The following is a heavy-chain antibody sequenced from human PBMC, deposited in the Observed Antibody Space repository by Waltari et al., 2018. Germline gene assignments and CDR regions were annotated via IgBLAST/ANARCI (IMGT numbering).Heavy chain of an antibody. V-gene: IGHV3-23*01. CDR3: ARVATKTYSSPVPGRPYYYGMDV. D-gene: IGHD3-22*01. J-gene: IGHJ6*02. CDR2: ISGSGGST. CDR1: GFTFSSYA. Sequence: EVQLLESGGGLVQPGGSLRLSCAASGFTFSSYAMSWVRQAPGKGLEWVSAISGSGGSTYYADSVKGRFTISRDNAKNTLYVQMNRLRAEDTAVYYCARVATKTYSSPVPGRPYYYGMDVWGQGTTVTVSS.